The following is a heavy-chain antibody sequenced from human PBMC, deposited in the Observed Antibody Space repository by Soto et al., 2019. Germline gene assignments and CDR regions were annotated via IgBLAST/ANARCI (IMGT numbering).Heavy chain of an antibody. V-gene: IGHV3-30-3*01. J-gene: IGHJ4*02. CDR3: AREVLD. CDR1: GFTFSSYA. Sequence: QVQLLESEGGVVQPGRSLRLSCAASGFTFSSYAMHWVSQAPGKGLEWLAVISYYGDNKYYADSVESRFTISRDNSKNTLYLQMNSLRADDTAVYYCAREVLDWGQGTLVTVSS. CDR2: ISYYGDNK.